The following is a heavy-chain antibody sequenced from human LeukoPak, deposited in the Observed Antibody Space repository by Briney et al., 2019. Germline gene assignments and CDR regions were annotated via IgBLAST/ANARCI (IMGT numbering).Heavy chain of an antibody. CDR3: ARDFCSAGSCYPDN. CDR2: IYSGGST. D-gene: IGHD2-15*01. CDR1: GFTFSSYA. J-gene: IGHJ4*02. V-gene: IGHV3-66*01. Sequence: GGSLRLSCAASGFTFSSYAMHWVRQAPGKGLEWVSVIYSGGSTYYADSVKGRITISRDNSKNTLYLQMNSLRVEDTAVYYCARDFCSAGSCYPDNWGQGTLVTVSS.